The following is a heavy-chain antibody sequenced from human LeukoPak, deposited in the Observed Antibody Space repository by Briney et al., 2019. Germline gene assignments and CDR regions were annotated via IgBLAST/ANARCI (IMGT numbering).Heavy chain of an antibody. Sequence: GSLRLSCAASGFTFSSYSMNWVRQPPGKALEWIGNIFYSGSTYYSPSLKSRVTISLDTSKNQFSLKLSSVTAADTAVYYCARSHFGELLFVYDYWGQGTLVTVSS. D-gene: IGHD3-10*01. CDR1: GFTFSSYS. V-gene: IGHV4-59*08. CDR2: IFYSGST. J-gene: IGHJ4*02. CDR3: ARSHFGELLFVYDY.